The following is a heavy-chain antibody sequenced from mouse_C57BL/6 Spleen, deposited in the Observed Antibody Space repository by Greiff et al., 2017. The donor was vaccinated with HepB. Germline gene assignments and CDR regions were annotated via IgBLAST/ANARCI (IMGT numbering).Heavy chain of an antibody. Sequence: DVQLQESGPGMVKPSQSLSLTCTVTGYSITSGYDWHWIRHFPGNKLEWMGYISYSGSTNYNPSLKSRISITHDTSKNHFFLKLNSVTTEDTATYYCARDMGLGRFAYWGQGTLVTVSA. CDR2: ISYSGST. CDR3: ARDMGLGRFAY. J-gene: IGHJ3*01. D-gene: IGHD4-1*01. V-gene: IGHV3-1*01. CDR1: GYSITSGYD.